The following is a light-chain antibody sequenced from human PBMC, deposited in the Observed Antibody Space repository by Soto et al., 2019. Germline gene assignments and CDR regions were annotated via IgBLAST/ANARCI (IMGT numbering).Light chain of an antibody. CDR2: GAS. J-gene: IGKJ4*01. CDR3: QQYGSSFLT. CDR1: QSVSRSY. Sequence: EVVLTQSPGTLSLSPGERATLSCRASQSVSRSYLAWYQQKPGQAPRLLIYGASSRATGIPDRFSGSGSGTGFTLTISRLEPEDFAVYYCQQYGSSFLTFGGGTKVEIK. V-gene: IGKV3-20*01.